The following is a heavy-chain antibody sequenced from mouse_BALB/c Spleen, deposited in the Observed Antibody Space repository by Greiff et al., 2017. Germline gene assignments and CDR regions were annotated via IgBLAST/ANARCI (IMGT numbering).Heavy chain of an antibody. Sequence: EVQLVESGGGLVKPGGSLKLSCAASGFTFSDYYMYWVRQTPEKRLEWVATISDGGSYTYYPDSVKGRFTISRDNAKNNLYLQMSSLKSEDTAMYYCARERGYDPLYAMDYWGQGTSVTVSS. D-gene: IGHD2-2*01. CDR1: GFTFSDYY. CDR2: ISDGGSYT. V-gene: IGHV5-4*02. J-gene: IGHJ4*01. CDR3: ARERGYDPLYAMDY.